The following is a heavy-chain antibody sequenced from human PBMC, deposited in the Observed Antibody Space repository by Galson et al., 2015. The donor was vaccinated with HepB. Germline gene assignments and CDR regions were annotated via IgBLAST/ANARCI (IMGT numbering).Heavy chain of an antibody. CDR3: ARAPYYYDSSGYVINGYFDY. V-gene: IGHV3-48*03. D-gene: IGHD3-22*01. CDR1: GFTFDNYE. J-gene: IGHJ4*02. Sequence: SLRLSCAASGFTFDNYEMNWVRQAPGKGLEWVSYISSSANTIYYSDSVKGRFTISRDNAKNSLDLQMNSLRAEDTAVYYCARAPYYYDSSGYVINGYFDYWGQGTLVTVSS. CDR2: ISSSANTI.